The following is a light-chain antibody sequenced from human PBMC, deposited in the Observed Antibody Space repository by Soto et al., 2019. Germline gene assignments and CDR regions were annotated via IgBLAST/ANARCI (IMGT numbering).Light chain of an antibody. J-gene: IGLJ2*01. CDR3: SSYSGSSTLL. CDR1: SSDVGGYDY. CDR2: EVS. V-gene: IGLV2-14*01. Sequence: QSALTQPASVSGSPGQSITMSCTGTSSDVGGYDYVSWYQQHPGKAPKLIIYEVSNRPSGASNRFSGSKSGNTASLTVSGLQAEDEGDYYCSSYSGSSTLLFGGGTKLTVL.